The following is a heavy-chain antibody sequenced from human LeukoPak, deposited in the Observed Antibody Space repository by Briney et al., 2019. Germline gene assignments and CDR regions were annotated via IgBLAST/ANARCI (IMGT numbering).Heavy chain of an antibody. D-gene: IGHD2-2*01. CDR3: ARVEEVPAAIGDSVNWFDP. CDR1: GFTFSSYA. Sequence: GGSLRLSCAASGFTFSSYAMSWVRQAPGKGLEWVSAISGSGGSTYYADSVKGRFTISRDNAKNSLYLQMNSLRDEDTAVYYCARVEEVPAAIGDSVNWFDPWGQGTLVTVSS. V-gene: IGHV3-23*01. J-gene: IGHJ5*02. CDR2: ISGSGGST.